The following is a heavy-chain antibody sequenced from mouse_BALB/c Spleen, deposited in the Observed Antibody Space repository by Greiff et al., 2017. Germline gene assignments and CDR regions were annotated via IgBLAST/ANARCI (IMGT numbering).Heavy chain of an antibody. CDR1: GFTFSSFG. D-gene: IGHD2-1*01. CDR3: ARRGGNYNYYAMDY. CDR2: ISSGSSTI. J-gene: IGHJ4*01. Sequence: EVHLVESGGGLVQPGGSRKLSCAASGFTFSSFGMHWVRQAPEKGLEWVAYISSGSSTIYYADTVKGRFTISRDNPKNTLFLQMTSLRSEDTAMYYCARRGGNYNYYAMDYWGQGTSVTVSS. V-gene: IGHV5-17*02.